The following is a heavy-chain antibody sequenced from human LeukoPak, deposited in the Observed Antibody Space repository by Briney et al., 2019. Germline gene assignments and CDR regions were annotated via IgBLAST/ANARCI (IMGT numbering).Heavy chain of an antibody. D-gene: IGHD1-26*01. J-gene: IGHJ4*02. CDR3: ASEKWELLPDYFDY. V-gene: IGHV4-34*01. CDR2: INHSGST. CDR1: GGSFSGYY. Sequence: SETLSLTCAVYGGSFSGYYWSWIRQPPGKGLEWIGEINHSGSTNYNPSLKSRVTISVDTSKNQFSLKLSSVTAADTAVYYCASEKWELLPDYFDYWGQGTLVTVSS.